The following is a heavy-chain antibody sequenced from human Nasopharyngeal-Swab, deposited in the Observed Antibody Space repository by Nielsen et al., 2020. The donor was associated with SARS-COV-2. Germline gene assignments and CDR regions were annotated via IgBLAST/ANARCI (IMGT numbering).Heavy chain of an antibody. CDR1: EFTFSSYA. Sequence: GGSLRLSCAASEFTFSSYAMSWVRQAPGKGLEWVSVIYSGGSSTYYADSVKGRFTISRDNSKNTLYLQMNSLRAEDTAVYYCAKEDTAMVIFDYWGQGTLVTVSS. CDR3: AKEDTAMVIFDY. V-gene: IGHV3-23*03. J-gene: IGHJ4*02. D-gene: IGHD5-18*01. CDR2: IYSGGSST.